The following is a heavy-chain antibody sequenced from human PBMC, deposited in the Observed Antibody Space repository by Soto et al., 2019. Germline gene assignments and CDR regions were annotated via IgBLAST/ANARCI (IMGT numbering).Heavy chain of an antibody. CDR1: GFPFSKYS. J-gene: IGHJ4*01. CDR3: ERALIADRPLK. CDR2: ISSSSSYI. V-gene: IGHV3-21*01. D-gene: IGHD6-6*01. Sequence: GGSLRLSCAASGFPFSKYSMNWVRQAPGKGLEWVSSISSSSSYIFYADSVKGRFTISRDNAENSLYLQMNSLRTEDTAVYFCERALIADRPLKWGQGNLVTVSS.